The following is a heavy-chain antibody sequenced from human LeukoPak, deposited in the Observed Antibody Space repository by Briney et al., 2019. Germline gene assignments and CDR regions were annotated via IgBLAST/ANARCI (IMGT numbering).Heavy chain of an antibody. V-gene: IGHV4-4*07. D-gene: IGHD6-6*01. CDR1: GGSISSYY. Sequence: SETLSLTCTVSGGSISSYYWSWIRQPAGKGLEWIGRIYTSGSTNYNPSLKSRVTMSVDTSKNQFSLKLSSVTAADTAVYYCARVGSSSITTYFDYWGQGTLVTVSS. CDR3: ARVGSSSITTYFDY. CDR2: IYTSGST. J-gene: IGHJ4*02.